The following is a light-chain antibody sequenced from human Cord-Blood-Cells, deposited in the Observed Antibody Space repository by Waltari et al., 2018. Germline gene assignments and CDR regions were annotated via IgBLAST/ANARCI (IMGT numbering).Light chain of an antibody. Sequence: DIQMTQYPSSLSASVADRVTITCQASQDISNYLNWYQQKPGKAPKLLIYDASNLETGVPSRFSGSGSGTDFTFTISSLQPEDIATYYCQQYDNLLTFGGGTKVEIK. CDR3: QQYDNLLT. CDR2: DAS. CDR1: QDISNY. J-gene: IGKJ4*01. V-gene: IGKV1-33*01.